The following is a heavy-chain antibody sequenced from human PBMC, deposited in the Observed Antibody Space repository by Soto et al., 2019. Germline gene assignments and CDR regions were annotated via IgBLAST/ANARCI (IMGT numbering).Heavy chain of an antibody. CDR2: IIPIFGTA. D-gene: IGHD3-10*01. CDR3: ARDLRGYYGSGSSSYGMDV. CDR1: GGTFSSYA. V-gene: IGHV1-69*01. Sequence: QVQLVQSGAEVKKPGSSVKVSCKASGGTFSSYAISWVRQAPGQGLEWMGGIIPIFGTANYAQKFQGRVTITADESTSTAYMELISLGSEDTAVYYCARDLRGYYGSGSSSYGMDVWGQGTTVTVSS. J-gene: IGHJ6*02.